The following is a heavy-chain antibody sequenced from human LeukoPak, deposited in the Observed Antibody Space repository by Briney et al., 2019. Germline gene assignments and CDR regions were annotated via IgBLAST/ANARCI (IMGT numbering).Heavy chain of an antibody. D-gene: IGHD5-12*01. V-gene: IGHV1-18*01. CDR2: ISAYNGNT. CDR1: GYTFTSYG. CDR3: ARAGIDPVTYSAYGPIQNWFDP. J-gene: IGHJ5*02. Sequence: ASVKVSCKASGYTFTSYGISWVRQAPGQGLEWMGWISAYNGNTNYAQKFQGRVTITADKSTSTAYMELSSLRSGDTAVYYCARAGIDPVTYSAYGPIQNWFDPWGQGTLVTVSS.